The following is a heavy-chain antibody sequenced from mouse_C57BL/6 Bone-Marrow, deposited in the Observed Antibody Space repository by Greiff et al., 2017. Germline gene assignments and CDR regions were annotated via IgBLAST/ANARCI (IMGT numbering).Heavy chain of an antibody. Sequence: QVQLKESGPELVKPGASVKLSCKASGYTFTSYDINWVKQRPGQGLEWIGWIYPRDGSTKYNEKFTGKATLTVDTASSTAYMALHSLTSEDSAVYFCARLEFDGSSGDWYFDVWGTGTTVTVSS. V-gene: IGHV1-85*01. CDR1: GYTFTSYD. CDR3: ARLEFDGSSGDWYFDV. D-gene: IGHD1-1*01. J-gene: IGHJ1*03. CDR2: IYPRDGST.